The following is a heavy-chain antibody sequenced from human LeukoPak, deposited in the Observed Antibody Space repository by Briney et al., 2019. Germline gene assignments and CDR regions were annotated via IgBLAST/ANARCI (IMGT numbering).Heavy chain of an antibody. V-gene: IGHV3-7*01. Sequence: GGSLRLSCTASGFSLSNYWMTWVRQAPGKGREWVANIKQDGSEKYFVDSVKGRFTISRDNAKNSLYLQMNSLSAEDTAVYYCARGPTYYDFWSGYYIKSPYYYGMDVRGQGTTVTVSS. J-gene: IGHJ6*02. CDR1: GFSLSNYW. CDR2: IKQDGSEK. CDR3: ARGPTYYDFWSGYYIKSPYYYGMDV. D-gene: IGHD3-3*01.